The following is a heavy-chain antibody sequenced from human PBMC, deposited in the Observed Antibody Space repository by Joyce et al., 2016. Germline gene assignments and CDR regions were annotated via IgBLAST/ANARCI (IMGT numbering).Heavy chain of an antibody. CDR2: IYGDDDK. J-gene: IGHJ4*02. Sequence: QITLKESGPTLVKPSQTLTLTCSFSGFSLTTPEVGVGWIRQPPGKALEWLALIYGDDDKRYSPSLNNGVTVTKDTSKNQVLVSLTNVESADTATYYCAHRRKSNSGTYQDWGQGTLVIV. V-gene: IGHV2-5*02. CDR3: AHRRKSNSGTYQD. CDR1: GFSLTTPEVG. D-gene: IGHD3-10*01.